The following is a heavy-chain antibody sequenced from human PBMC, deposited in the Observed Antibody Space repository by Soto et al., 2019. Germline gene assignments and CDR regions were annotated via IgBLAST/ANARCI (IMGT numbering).Heavy chain of an antibody. J-gene: IGHJ1*01. CDR1: GYTFTSYY. D-gene: IGHD3-22*01. CDR2: INPSGGST. V-gene: IGHV1-46*01. CDR3: AGIPPYYDSSGSYFGFFQR. Sequence: ASVKVSCKASGYTFTSYYMHWVRQAPGQGLEWMGIINPSGGSTSYAQKFQGRVTISLDTSKNQFSLNLSSVTTADTAVYYCAGIPPYYDSSGSYFGFFQRWGQGTLVTVSS.